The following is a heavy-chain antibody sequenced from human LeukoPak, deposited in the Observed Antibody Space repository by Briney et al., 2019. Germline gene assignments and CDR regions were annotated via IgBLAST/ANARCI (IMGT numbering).Heavy chain of an antibody. J-gene: IGHJ5*02. CDR3: AKGRERVAATGLDP. Sequence: GRSLRLSCAASGFTFDDYAMHWVRHAPGKGLEWVSGISWNSGSIGYADSVKGRFTISRDNAKSSLYLQMNSLRAEDMALYYCAKGRERVAATGLDPWGQGTLVTVSS. V-gene: IGHV3-9*03. CDR2: ISWNSGSI. CDR1: GFTFDDYA. D-gene: IGHD2-15*01.